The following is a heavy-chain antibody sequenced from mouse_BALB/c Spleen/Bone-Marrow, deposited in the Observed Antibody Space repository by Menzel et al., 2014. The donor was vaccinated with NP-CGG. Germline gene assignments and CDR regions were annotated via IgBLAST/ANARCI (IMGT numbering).Heavy chain of an antibody. D-gene: IGHD2-3*01. V-gene: IGHV2-3*01. CDR1: GFSLTSNG. J-gene: IGHJ4*01. CDR2: IWGDGST. Sequence: VKLMESGPGLVAPSQSLSITCTVSGFSLTSNGVSWIRQPPGKGLEWLGEIWGDGSTKYHSAHISRLIFTKDNSKSRVFLKLNSLHTDDTATYYCAKPEDGYAMDYWGQRTSVTVSS. CDR3: AKPEDGYAMDY.